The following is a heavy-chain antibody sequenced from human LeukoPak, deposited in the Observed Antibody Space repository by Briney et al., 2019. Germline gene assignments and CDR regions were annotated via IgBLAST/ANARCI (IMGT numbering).Heavy chain of an antibody. CDR3: AGGGATSFDY. D-gene: IGHD5-12*01. V-gene: IGHV3-48*04. Sequence: PGGSLRLSCAASGFNVSYYSMNWVRQAPGEGLEWVSYISFSNSTLYYADSVRGRFTISRDNAKNSLSLQMNSLRAEDTAVYYCAGGGATSFDYWGQGILVTVSS. CDR1: GFNVSYYS. J-gene: IGHJ4*02. CDR2: ISFSNSTL.